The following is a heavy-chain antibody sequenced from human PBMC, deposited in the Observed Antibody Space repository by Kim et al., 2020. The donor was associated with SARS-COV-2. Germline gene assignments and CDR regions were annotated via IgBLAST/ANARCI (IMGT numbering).Heavy chain of an antibody. CDR3: AKEGGGYTFFSWFDP. Sequence: GGSLRLSCAASGFTFSSYGMHWVRQAPGKGLEWVAVISYDGSNKYYADSVKGRFTISRDNSKNTLYLQMNSLRAEDTAVYYCAKEGGGYTFFSWFDPWGQGTLVTVSS. CDR2: ISYDGSNK. D-gene: IGHD1-26*01. CDR1: GFTFSSYG. J-gene: IGHJ5*02. V-gene: IGHV3-30*18.